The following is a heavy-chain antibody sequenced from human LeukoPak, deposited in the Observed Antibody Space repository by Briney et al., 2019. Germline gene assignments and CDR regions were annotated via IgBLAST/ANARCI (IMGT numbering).Heavy chain of an antibody. D-gene: IGHD5-18*01. J-gene: IGHJ4*02. CDR1: GYFFNNYA. V-gene: IGHV3-23*01. CDR2: ISGSGGST. Sequence: GGSLRLSCVASGYFFNNYAVSWVRQAPGKGLEWVSAISGSGGSTYYADSVKGRSTISRDNSKDTLYLQMNSLRAEDTAVYYCAKDRTAMVEFDYWGQGTLVTVSS. CDR3: AKDRTAMVEFDY.